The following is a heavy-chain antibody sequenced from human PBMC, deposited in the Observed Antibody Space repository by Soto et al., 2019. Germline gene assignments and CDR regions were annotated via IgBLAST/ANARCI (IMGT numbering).Heavy chain of an antibody. Sequence: SETLSLTCSVSGGSISSGYYYWGWIRQHPGKGLEWIGYIHNSGSANYNPSLKSRVTISLDTSKKQFSLKLSSVTAADTAVYYCARDLGTGSSWFNPDAFDIWGQGTMVTVSS. V-gene: IGHV4-31*03. J-gene: IGHJ3*02. CDR3: ARDLGTGSSWFNPDAFDI. CDR1: GGSISSGYYY. D-gene: IGHD6-13*01. CDR2: IHNSGSA.